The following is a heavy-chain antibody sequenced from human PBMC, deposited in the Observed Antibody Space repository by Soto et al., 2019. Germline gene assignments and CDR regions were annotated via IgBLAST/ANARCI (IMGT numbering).Heavy chain of an antibody. V-gene: IGHV4-39*07. CDR1: GGAIGGGTSY. CDR3: ARYYGDYDFFMYYGMDV. D-gene: IGHD4-17*01. Sequence: TSGTLFLPCTVFGGAIGGGTSYWSRIRQRPGEGLEWIGEINYSGSTNYNPSLKSRVTISVDTSKNQFSLKLSSVTAADTAVYYCARYYGDYDFFMYYGMDVWGQGTTVTVSS. J-gene: IGHJ6*02. CDR2: INYSGST.